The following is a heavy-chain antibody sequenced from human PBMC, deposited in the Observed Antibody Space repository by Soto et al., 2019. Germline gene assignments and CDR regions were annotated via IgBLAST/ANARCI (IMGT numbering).Heavy chain of an antibody. D-gene: IGHD1-26*01. CDR3: ARVLPRYSGSYPFDY. CDR1: GFTFSSYW. CDR2: TKQDGSEK. Sequence: GGSLRLSCAASGFTFSSYWMSWVRQAPGKGLEWVANTKQDGSEKYYVDSVKGRFTISRDNAKNSLYLQMNSLRAEDTAVYYCARVLPRYSGSYPFDYWGQGTLVTVSS. V-gene: IGHV3-7*05. J-gene: IGHJ4*02.